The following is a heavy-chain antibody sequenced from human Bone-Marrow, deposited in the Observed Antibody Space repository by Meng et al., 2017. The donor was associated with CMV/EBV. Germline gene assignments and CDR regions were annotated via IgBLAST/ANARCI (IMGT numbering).Heavy chain of an antibody. CDR2: MNPNRGNT. CDR1: GYTNTSYD. D-gene: IGHD3-22*01. CDR3: ARGFPAAYDSSALDY. Sequence: SLEIFCKASGYTNTSYDINWVRQATGQGLEWMRWMNPNRGNTGYAQKFHGRVTITRNTSISTAYMELSSLRSEDTAVYYCARGFPAAYDSSALDYWGQGTLVTVSS. J-gene: IGHJ4*02. V-gene: IGHV1-8*03.